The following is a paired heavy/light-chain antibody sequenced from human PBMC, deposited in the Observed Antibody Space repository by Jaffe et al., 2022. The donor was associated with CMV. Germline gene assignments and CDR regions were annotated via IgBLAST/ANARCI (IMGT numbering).Heavy chain of an antibody. CDR1: GFTFSIYW. V-gene: IGHV3-7*01. D-gene: IGHD2-15*01. CDR2: IKQDGSEK. CDR3: ARDDYYCSGGTCYWGGGYYYGMDV. Sequence: EVQLVESGGGLVQPGGSLRLSCAASGFTFSIYWMSWVRQAPGKGLEWVANIKQDGSEKYYVDSVKGRFTISRDNAKNSLYLQMNSLRAEDTAVYYCARDDYYCSGGTCYWGGGYYYGMDVWGQGTTVTVSS. J-gene: IGHJ6*02.
Light chain of an antibody. CDR2: LGS. V-gene: IGKV2-28*01. Sequence: DVVMTQSPLSLPVTPGEPASISCRSSQSLLHSNGYNYLDWYLQKPGQSPQLLIYLGSNRASGVPDRFSGSGSGTDFTLKISRVEAEDVGVYYCMQALQTRLTFGGGTKVEIK. J-gene: IGKJ4*01. CDR3: MQALQTRLT. CDR1: QSLLHSNGYNY.